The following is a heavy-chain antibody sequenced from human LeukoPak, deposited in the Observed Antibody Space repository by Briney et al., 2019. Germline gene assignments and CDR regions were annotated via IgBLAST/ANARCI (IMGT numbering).Heavy chain of an antibody. CDR2: ISSSRSTI. D-gene: IGHD3-22*01. CDR3: ARALTMIVVGRGGY. V-gene: IGHV3-48*01. CDR1: GFTFSSYS. J-gene: IGHJ4*02. Sequence: GGSLRLSCAASGFTFSSYSMKCVRQAPGKGRGWVSYISSSRSTIYYADSVKGRFTISRDNAKNSLYLQMNSLRAEDTAVYYCARALTMIVVGRGGYWGQGTLVTVSS.